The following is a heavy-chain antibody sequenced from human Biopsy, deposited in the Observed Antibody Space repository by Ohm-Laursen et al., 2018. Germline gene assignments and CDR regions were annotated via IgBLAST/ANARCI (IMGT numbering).Heavy chain of an antibody. CDR2: ISGRGAT. CDR1: GGSIRSDY. CDR3: ARLYRLDDYWNDDPPDAFDV. V-gene: IGHV4-59*01. Sequence: GTLSLTCLVSGGSIRSDYWSWIRQSPRKGLEWIGHISGRGATNYNPSLRGRVTISVDTSKNQFSLKLSSVTAADTAVFFCARLYRLDDYWNDDPPDAFDVWGQGTMVTVSS. D-gene: IGHD3-3*01. J-gene: IGHJ3*01.